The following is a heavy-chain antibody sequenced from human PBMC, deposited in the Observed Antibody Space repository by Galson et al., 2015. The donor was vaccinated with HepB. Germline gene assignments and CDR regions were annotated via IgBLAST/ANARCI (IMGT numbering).Heavy chain of an antibody. Sequence: SLSLSCAASGFTFSDYYISWIRQAPGKGLEWVSYISSSSSYTNYADSVKGRFTISRDNAKNSLYLQMNSLRAEDTAVYYCARGGYSSFAFDIWGQGTMVTVSS. CDR2: ISSSSSYT. J-gene: IGHJ3*02. CDR1: GFTFSDYY. CDR3: ARGGYSSFAFDI. V-gene: IGHV3-11*05. D-gene: IGHD6-13*01.